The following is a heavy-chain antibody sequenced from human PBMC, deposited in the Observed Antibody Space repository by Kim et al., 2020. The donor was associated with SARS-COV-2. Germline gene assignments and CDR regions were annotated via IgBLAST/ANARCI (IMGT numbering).Heavy chain of an antibody. Sequence: SVKVSCKASGGTFSSYAISWVRQAPVQGLEWMGGIIPIFGTANYAQKFQGRVTITADESTSTAYMELSSLRSEDTAVYYCARYCSGGSCYSWWFDPWGQGTLVTVSS. CDR1: GGTFSSYA. CDR2: IIPIFGTA. D-gene: IGHD2-15*01. V-gene: IGHV1-69*13. J-gene: IGHJ5*02. CDR3: ARYCSGGSCYSWWFDP.